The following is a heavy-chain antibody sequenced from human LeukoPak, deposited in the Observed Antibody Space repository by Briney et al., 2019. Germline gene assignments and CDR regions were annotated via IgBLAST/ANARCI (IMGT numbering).Heavy chain of an antibody. Sequence: GESLKISCKGSGYSFANYWIGWVRQMPGKGLEWMGIIYPGDSDTRYSPSFQGQVTVSADRSISTAYLQWSSLKASDTAMYYCARFAYGSDYFPGHYWGQGTLVTASS. J-gene: IGHJ4*02. V-gene: IGHV5-51*01. CDR1: GYSFANYW. D-gene: IGHD3-22*01. CDR2: IYPGDSDT. CDR3: ARFAYGSDYFPGHY.